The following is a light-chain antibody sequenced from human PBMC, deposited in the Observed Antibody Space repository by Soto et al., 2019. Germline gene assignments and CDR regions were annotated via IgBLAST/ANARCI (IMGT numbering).Light chain of an antibody. V-gene: IGKV1-12*01. CDR2: TAS. Sequence: DIQMTQSPSSVSASIGDRVTITCRASQPISSRLAWYQQKPGKAPNLLSYTASSLQSGVPSKFSGSGSGTDFTLTISSLQPEDFATYYCQQANSFPFTFGQGTNLEIK. CDR3: QQANSFPFT. J-gene: IGKJ2*01. CDR1: QPISSR.